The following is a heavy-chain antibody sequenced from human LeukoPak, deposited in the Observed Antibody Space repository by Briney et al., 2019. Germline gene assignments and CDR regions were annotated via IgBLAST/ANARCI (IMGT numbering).Heavy chain of an antibody. Sequence: SVKVSCKASGGTFSSYAISWVRQAPGQGLEWMGGIIRIFGTANYAQKFQGRVTITTDESTSTAYMELSSLRSEDTAVYYCATFIVGAMETDYWGQGTLVTVSS. CDR2: IIRIFGTA. CDR3: ATFIVGAMETDY. J-gene: IGHJ4*02. D-gene: IGHD1-26*01. CDR1: GGTFSSYA. V-gene: IGHV1-69*05.